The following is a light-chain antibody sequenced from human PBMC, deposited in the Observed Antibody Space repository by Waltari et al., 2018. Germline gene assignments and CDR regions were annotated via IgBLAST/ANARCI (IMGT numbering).Light chain of an antibody. J-gene: IGLJ3*02. V-gene: IGLV3-10*01. CDR3: YSTDSSANYRV. CDR2: EDS. CDR1: ALPTKY. Sequence: SYELTQPPSVSVSPGQTARITFSGDALPTKYAYWYQQKSGQAPVLVIYEDSKRPPGLPERFSGSSSGTLATLTISGAQVEDEADYFCYSTDSSANYRVFGGGTKLTVL.